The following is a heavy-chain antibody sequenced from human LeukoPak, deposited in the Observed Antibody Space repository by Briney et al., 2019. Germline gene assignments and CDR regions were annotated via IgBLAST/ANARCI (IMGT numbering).Heavy chain of an antibody. CDR2: IYHSGST. CDR1: GGSISSYY. Sequence: SETLSLTCTVSGGSISSYYWSWIRQPPGKGLEWIGYIYHSGSTDYNPSLKSRVTISVDTSKNQFSLKLSSVTAADTAVYYCARDPGRYFDLWGRGTLVTVSS. J-gene: IGHJ2*01. V-gene: IGHV4-59*01. CDR3: ARDPGRYFDL.